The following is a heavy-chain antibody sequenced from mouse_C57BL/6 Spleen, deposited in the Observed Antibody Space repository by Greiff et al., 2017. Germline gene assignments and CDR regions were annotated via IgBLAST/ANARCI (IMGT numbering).Heavy chain of an antibody. Sequence: VKLVESGPELVKPGASVKISCKASGYAFSSSWMNWVKQRPGKGLEWIGRIYPGDGDTNYNGKFKGKATLTADTSSSTAYMHLSSLTSEDSAVYSCEIGANPYAMDYWGQGTSLTVSS. CDR2: IYPGDGDT. D-gene: IGHD6-1*01. CDR3: EIGANPYAMDY. CDR1: GYAFSSSW. V-gene: IGHV1-82*01. J-gene: IGHJ4*01.